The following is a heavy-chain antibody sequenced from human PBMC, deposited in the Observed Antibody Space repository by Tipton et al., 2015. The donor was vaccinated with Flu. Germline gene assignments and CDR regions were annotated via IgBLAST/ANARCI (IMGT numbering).Heavy chain of an antibody. CDR2: IYHSGST. V-gene: IGHV4-4*02. D-gene: IGHD4-23*01. CDR3: ARDRRARTAAGGVD. Sequence: LTCAVSGGSISSSNWWSWVRQPPGKGLEWIGEIYHSGSTNYNPSLKSRVTISVDKSKNQFSLKLSSVTAADTAVYYCARDRRARTAAGGVDWGQGTLVTVSS. J-gene: IGHJ4*02. CDR1: GGSISSSNW.